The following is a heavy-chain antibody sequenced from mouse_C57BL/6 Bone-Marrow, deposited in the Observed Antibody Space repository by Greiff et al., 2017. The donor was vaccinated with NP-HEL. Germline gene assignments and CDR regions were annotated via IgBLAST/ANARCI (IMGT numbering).Heavy chain of an antibody. D-gene: IGHD1-1*01. V-gene: IGHV5-6*01. J-gene: IGHJ3*01. CDR1: GFTFSSYG. CDR3: ARPQGSSLPY. Sequence: EVQLVESGGDLVKPGGSLKLSCAASGFTFSSYGMSWVRQTPDKRLEWVATISSGGSYTYYPDSVKGRFTISRDNAKNTLYLQVSGLKSEDTDLYYCARPQGSSLPYWGQGTLVTVSA. CDR2: ISSGGSYT.